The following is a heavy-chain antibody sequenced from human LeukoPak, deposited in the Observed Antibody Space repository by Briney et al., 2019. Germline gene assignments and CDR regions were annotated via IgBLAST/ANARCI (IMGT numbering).Heavy chain of an antibody. V-gene: IGHV4-4*09. J-gene: IGHJ3*02. CDR3: ARQGANYYYDSSGYYPHAFDI. CDR2: IYTSGST. D-gene: IGHD3-22*01. CDR1: GGSISSYY. Sequence: SETLSLTCTVSGGSISSYYWSWSRQPPGKGLEWIGYIYTSGSTNYNPSLKSRVTTSVDTSKNQSSLKLSSVTAADTAVYYCARQGANYYYDSSGYYPHAFDIWGQGTMVTVSS.